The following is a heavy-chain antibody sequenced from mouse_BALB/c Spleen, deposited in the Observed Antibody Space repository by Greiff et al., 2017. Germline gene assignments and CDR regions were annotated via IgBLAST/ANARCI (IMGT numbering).Heavy chain of an antibody. V-gene: IGHV3-8*02. J-gene: IGHJ3*01. CDR3: ARRNYYGYGGFAY. CDR1: GDSITSGY. CDR2: ISYSGST. Sequence: VQLKESGPSLVKPSQTLSLTCSVTGDSITSGYWNWIRKFPGNKLEYMGYISYSGSTYYNPSLKSRISITRDTSKNQYYLQLNSVTTEDTATYYCARRNYYGYGGFAYWGQGTLVTVSA. D-gene: IGHD1-2*01.